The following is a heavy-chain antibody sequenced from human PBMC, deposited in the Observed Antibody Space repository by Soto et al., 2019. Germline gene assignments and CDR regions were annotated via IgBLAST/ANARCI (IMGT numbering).Heavy chain of an antibody. D-gene: IGHD2-2*01. Sequence: ASVKVSCKVSGYTLTELSMHWVRQAPGKGLEWMGGFDPEDGETIYAQKFQGRVTMTEDTSTDTAYMELSSLRSEDTAVYYCATPRYCSSTSCYDAFDIWGQGTMVTVSS. J-gene: IGHJ3*02. CDR1: GYTLTELS. V-gene: IGHV1-24*01. CDR3: ATPRYCSSTSCYDAFDI. CDR2: FDPEDGET.